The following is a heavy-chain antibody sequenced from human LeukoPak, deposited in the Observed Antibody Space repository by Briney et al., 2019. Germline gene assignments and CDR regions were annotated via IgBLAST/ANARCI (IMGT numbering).Heavy chain of an antibody. D-gene: IGHD2/OR15-2a*01. CDR1: GGSISSSSYY. CDR3: ARQAFLWDLDAFDI. J-gene: IGHJ3*02. Sequence: KPSETLSLTCTVSGGSISSSSYYWGWIRQPPGKGLEWIGSIYYSGSTYYNPSLKSRVTISVDTSKNQFSLKLSSVTAADTAVYYCARQAFLWDLDAFDIWGQGTMVTVSS. CDR2: IYYSGST. V-gene: IGHV4-39*01.